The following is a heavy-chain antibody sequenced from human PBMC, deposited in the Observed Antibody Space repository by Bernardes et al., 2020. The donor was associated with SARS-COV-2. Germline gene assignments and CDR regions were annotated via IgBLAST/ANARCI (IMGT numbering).Heavy chain of an antibody. Sequence: ASVKASCKASGYPFTGYYIHWVRQAPGQGLEWMGWINPNSGGTNYAQKFQGRVTMTRDTSISTAYMELSRLKSDDTAVYYCALPPTNYDRYGMDVWGRGTTVTVSS. CDR2: INPNSGGT. J-gene: IGHJ6*02. CDR1: GYPFTGYY. D-gene: IGHD3-16*01. CDR3: ALPPTNYDRYGMDV. V-gene: IGHV1-2*02.